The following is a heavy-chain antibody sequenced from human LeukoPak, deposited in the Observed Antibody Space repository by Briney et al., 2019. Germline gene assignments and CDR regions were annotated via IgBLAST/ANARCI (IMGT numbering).Heavy chain of an antibody. CDR1: GGSISSSSYY. V-gene: IGHV4-39*01. J-gene: IGHJ4*02. CDR2: IYYSGST. D-gene: IGHD6-13*01. Sequence: SETLSLTCTVSGGSISSSSYYWGWIRQPPGKGLEWIGSIYYSGSTYYNPSLKSRVTISVDTSKNQFSLKLSPVAAADTAVYYCVKQLVRSDFDYWGQGTLVTVSS. CDR3: VKQLVRSDFDY.